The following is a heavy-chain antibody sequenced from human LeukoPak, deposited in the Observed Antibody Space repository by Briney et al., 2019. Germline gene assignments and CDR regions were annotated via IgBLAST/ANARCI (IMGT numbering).Heavy chain of an antibody. CDR3: ARGQWGDY. CDR1: GGSFSGYY. CDR2: IDHSGST. V-gene: IGHV4-34*01. J-gene: IGHJ4*02. Sequence: PSETLSLTCAVYGGSFSGYYWSWIRQPPGKGLEWIGEIDHSGSTNYNPSLKSRVTISVDTSKNQFSLKLTSVTAADTAVYYCARGQWGDYWGQGTLVTVSS. D-gene: IGHD1-26*01.